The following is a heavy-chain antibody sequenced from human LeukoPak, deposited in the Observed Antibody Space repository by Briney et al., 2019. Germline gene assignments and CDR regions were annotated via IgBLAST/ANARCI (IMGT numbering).Heavy chain of an antibody. J-gene: IGHJ6*01. V-gene: IGHV3-23*01. CDR1: GFTFSGYA. CDR2: ISGKVGST. CDR3: ARGSGWNYYYGMAV. Sequence: PGGSLRLSCAASGFTFSGYAMSWVRQAPGKGLEWVSFISGKVGSTYHADSGKGRSTISRDNSKNTLYLQMNSLRAEDTAVYFCARGSGWNYYYGMAVWGKGTTVTVSS. D-gene: IGHD6-19*01.